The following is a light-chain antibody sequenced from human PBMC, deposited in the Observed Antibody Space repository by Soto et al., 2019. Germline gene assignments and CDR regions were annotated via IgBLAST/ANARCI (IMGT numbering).Light chain of an antibody. CDR2: GAS. Sequence: EIVMTQSPATLSVSPGERATLSCSASQSVSSNLAWYQQKPGQAPRLLIYGASTRATGIPARFSGSGSGTEFTLTISSLQSEAFSVYYCQQYKNWPPRTFGQGTKVEIK. CDR3: QQYKNWPPRT. V-gene: IGKV3-15*01. J-gene: IGKJ1*01. CDR1: QSVSSN.